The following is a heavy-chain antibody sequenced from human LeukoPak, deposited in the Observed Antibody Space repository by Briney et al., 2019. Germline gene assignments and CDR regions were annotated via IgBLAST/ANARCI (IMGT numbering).Heavy chain of an antibody. J-gene: IGHJ4*02. CDR1: GYTFTSYG. CDR3: ARESYSGSYFDY. V-gene: IGHV1-18*01. D-gene: IGHD1-26*01. Sequence: ASVTVSCKASGYTFTSYGISWVRQAPGQGLEWMGWISAYNGNTNYAQKLQGRVTMTSDTSTSTAYMELRSLRSDDTAVYYCARESYSGSYFDYWGQGTLVTVSS. CDR2: ISAYNGNT.